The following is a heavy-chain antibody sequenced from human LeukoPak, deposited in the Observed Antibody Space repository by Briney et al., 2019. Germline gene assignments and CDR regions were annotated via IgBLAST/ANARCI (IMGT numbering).Heavy chain of an antibody. V-gene: IGHV3-23*01. Sequence: GGSLRLSCAASGFTFSSYAMSWVRQAPGKGREWVSAISGSGGSTYYADSVKGRFAISRDNSKNTLYLQMNSLRAEDTAVYYCAKGRTGVRSPFDYWGQGTLVTVSS. CDR3: AKGRTGVRSPFDY. J-gene: IGHJ4*02. D-gene: IGHD7-27*01. CDR1: GFTFSSYA. CDR2: ISGSGGST.